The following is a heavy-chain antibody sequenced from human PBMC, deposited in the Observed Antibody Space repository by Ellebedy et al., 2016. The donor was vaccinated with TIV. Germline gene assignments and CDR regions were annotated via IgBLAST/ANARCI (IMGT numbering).Heavy chain of an antibody. Sequence: GESLKISXAASGFTFSSYAMSWVSQAPGKGLEWVSAISGSGGSTYYADSVKGRFTISRDNSKNTLYLQMNSLRAEDTAVYYCAKDCTSTIFGVVTSYYFDYWGQGTLVTVSS. CDR1: GFTFSSYA. CDR2: ISGSGGST. V-gene: IGHV3-23*01. CDR3: AKDCTSTIFGVVTSYYFDY. D-gene: IGHD3-3*01. J-gene: IGHJ4*02.